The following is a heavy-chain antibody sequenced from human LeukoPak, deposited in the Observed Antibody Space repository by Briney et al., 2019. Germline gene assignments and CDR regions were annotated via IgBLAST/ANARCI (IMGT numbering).Heavy chain of an antibody. CDR1: GDSMRSDRYF. CDR2: SYSSGNT. D-gene: IGHD4-17*01. CDR3: ATARADYGDYNSFYYMDV. Sequence: RSSQTLSLTCTVSGDSMRSDRYFWSWIRQPAGKGLEWIGRSYSSGNTYYNPSLESRVTISLDTPRNQFSLKVSSVTAADTAVYYCATARADYGDYNSFYYMDVWGKGTTVTVSS. J-gene: IGHJ6*03. V-gene: IGHV4-61*02.